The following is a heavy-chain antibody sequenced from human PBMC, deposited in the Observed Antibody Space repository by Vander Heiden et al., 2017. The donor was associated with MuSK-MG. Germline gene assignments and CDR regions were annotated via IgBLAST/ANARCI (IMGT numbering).Heavy chain of an antibody. Sequence: QLQLQASGPGLVKPSETLSLTCPVPGGSISTSTYYWGWLRQPPGKGLGWIGSISYSGNTYSNPSLRSRVSISVDTSKNQFSLKLSSVTAADTAVYYCARVGNSGWYFFDYWGQGTMVTVSS. CDR3: ARVGNSGWYFFDY. CDR2: ISYSGNT. CDR1: GGSISTSTYY. D-gene: IGHD6-19*01. V-gene: IGHV4-39*07. J-gene: IGHJ4*02.